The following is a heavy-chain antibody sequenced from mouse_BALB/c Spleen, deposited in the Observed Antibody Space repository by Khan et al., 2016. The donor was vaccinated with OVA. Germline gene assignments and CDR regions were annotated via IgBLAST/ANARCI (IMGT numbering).Heavy chain of an antibody. J-gene: IGHJ2*01. CDR2: ISYSGST. D-gene: IGHD1-2*01. CDR3: ARTARIKY. Sequence: ESGPGLVKPSKSLSLTCTVTGYSITSGYGWNWIRQFPGNKLEWMGYISYSGSTNYNPSLKSRISITRDTSKNQFFLQLNSVTTEDTATYYCARTARIKYWGQGTTLTVSS. V-gene: IGHV3-2*02. CDR1: GYSITSGYG.